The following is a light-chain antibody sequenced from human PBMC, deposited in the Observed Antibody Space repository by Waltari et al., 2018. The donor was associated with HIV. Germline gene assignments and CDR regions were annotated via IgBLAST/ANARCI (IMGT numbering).Light chain of an antibody. CDR3: QQYDSGPRGIT. J-gene: IGKJ2*01. Sequence: EIVMTQSPPTLSVSPGQRVTLPCRASQSISAEVAWYQQRPGQAPRVLIYEAATRPTGIPARFSGSGSGTEFTLTISSLQSEDFATYFCQQYDSGPRGITFGQGTMLEIK. CDR1: QSISAE. CDR2: EAA. V-gene: IGKV3-15*01.